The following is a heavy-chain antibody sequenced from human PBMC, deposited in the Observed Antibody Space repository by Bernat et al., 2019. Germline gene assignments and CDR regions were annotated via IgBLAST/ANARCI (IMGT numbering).Heavy chain of an antibody. D-gene: IGHD2-21*02. CDR3: ARLPTSVVVTAD. V-gene: IGHV3-72*01. CDR1: GFTLSDHY. Sequence: EVQLVESGGGLVQPGGSLRLSCAGSGFTLSDHYMDWIRQAPGQGLEWVGLTRDKAKSYTTEYAASVKGRFTITRDDSGNSLYLQMNRLKSEDTDVYYCARLPTSVVVTADWSRGTLVIVSS. J-gene: IGHJ4*02. CDR2: TRDKAKSYTT.